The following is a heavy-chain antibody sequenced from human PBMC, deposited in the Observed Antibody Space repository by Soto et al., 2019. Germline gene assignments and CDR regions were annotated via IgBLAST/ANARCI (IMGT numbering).Heavy chain of an antibody. J-gene: IGHJ4*02. V-gene: IGHV3-74*01. D-gene: IGHD6-19*01. CDR2: INSDGSSA. Sequence: PVGSLRLSCVASGFTFSDYWMHWVRQAPGKGLVWVSRINSDGSSADYADSVKGRFTVSRDNAKNTLYLQMNSLRAEDTAVYYCAKDPVAGRFDYWGQGTLVTVSS. CDR1: GFTFSDYW. CDR3: AKDPVAGRFDY.